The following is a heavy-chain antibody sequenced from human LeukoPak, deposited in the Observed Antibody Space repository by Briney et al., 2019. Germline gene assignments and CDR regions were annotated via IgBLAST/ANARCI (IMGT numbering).Heavy chain of an antibody. V-gene: IGHV1-8*01. Sequence: GASVKVSCKASGYTFTSYDITWVRQTTGQGPEWMGWMNPNSGNTGYAQKFQGRVTMTRNTSISTAYMELSILRSEDTAVYYCARGYCSSTTCYHYYYYMDVWGKGTTVTVSS. CDR2: MNPNSGNT. CDR1: GYTFTSYD. CDR3: ARGYCSSTTCYHYYYYMDV. D-gene: IGHD2-2*01. J-gene: IGHJ6*03.